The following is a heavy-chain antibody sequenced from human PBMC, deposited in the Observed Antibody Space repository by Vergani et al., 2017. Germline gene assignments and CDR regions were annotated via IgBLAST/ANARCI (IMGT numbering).Heavy chain of an antibody. CDR2: IIPIFGTA. CDR1: GGTFSSYA. J-gene: IGHJ6*03. D-gene: IGHD3-9*01. Sequence: QVQLVQSGAEVKKPGSSVKVSCKASGGTFSSYAISWVRQAPGQGLDWMGGIIPIFGTANYAQKFQGRVTITADESTSTAYMELSSLRSEDTAVYYCARDRSDSDILTGYLNYYYYYMDVWGKGTTVTVSS. CDR3: ARDRSDSDILTGYLNYYYYYMDV. V-gene: IGHV1-69*01.